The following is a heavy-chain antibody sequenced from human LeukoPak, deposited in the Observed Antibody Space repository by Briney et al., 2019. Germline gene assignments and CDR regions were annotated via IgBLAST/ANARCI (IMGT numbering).Heavy chain of an antibody. CDR3: ARGTRDGYNYYFDY. Sequence: PGGSLRLSCAASGFTFSSYAMHWVRQAPRKGLEYVSAISSNGGSTYYANSVKGRFTISRDNSKNTLYLQMGSLRAEDMAVYYCARGTRDGYNYYFDYWGQGTLVTVSS. CDR1: GFTFSSYA. CDR2: ISSNGGST. V-gene: IGHV3-64*01. D-gene: IGHD5-24*01. J-gene: IGHJ4*02.